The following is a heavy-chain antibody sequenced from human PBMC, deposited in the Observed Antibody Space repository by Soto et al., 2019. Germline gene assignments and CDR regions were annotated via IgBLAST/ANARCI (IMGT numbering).Heavy chain of an antibody. CDR1: GFTFSSYA. D-gene: IGHD6-6*01. J-gene: IGHJ4*02. CDR3: VNRRIAAYSPNYFDY. Sequence: GGSLRLSCSASGFTFSSYAMHWFRQAPGKGLEYVSAISSNGGSTYYADSVKGRFTISRDNSKNTLYLQMSSLRAEDTAVYCCVNRRIAAYSPNYFDYWGQGTLVTVSS. CDR2: ISSNGGST. V-gene: IGHV3-64D*06.